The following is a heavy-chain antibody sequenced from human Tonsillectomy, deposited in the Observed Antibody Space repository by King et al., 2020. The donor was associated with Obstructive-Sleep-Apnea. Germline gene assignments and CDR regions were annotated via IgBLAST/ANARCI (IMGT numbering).Heavy chain of an antibody. D-gene: IGHD5-12*01. V-gene: IGHV3-30*18. CDR1: GFTFSSYV. CDR2: ISYDGSNK. Sequence: VQLVESGGGVVQPGRSLRLSCAASGFTFSSYVMPWVGQAPGKGLEWGAVISYDGSNKYYADSVKGRFTISRDNSKNTLYLQMNSQRAEDTAVYYCAKQVATMPLDYWGQGTLVTVSS. CDR3: AKQVATMPLDY. J-gene: IGHJ4*02.